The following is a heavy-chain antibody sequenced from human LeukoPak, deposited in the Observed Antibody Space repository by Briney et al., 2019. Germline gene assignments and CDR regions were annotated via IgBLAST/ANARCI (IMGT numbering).Heavy chain of an antibody. V-gene: IGHV3-30-3*01. D-gene: IGHD5-18*01. CDR2: ISYDGSNK. J-gene: IGHJ5*02. CDR1: GFTFSSYA. Sequence: PGGSLRLSCAASGFTFSSYAMHWVRQAPGKGLEWVAVISYDGSNKYYADSVKGRFTISRDNSKNTLYLQMNSLRAEDTAVYYCARERGYSYGSGFDPRGQGTLVTVSS. CDR3: ARERGYSYGSGFDP.